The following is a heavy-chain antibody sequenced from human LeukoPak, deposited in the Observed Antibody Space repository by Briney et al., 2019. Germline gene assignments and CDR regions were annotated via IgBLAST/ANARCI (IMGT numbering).Heavy chain of an antibody. CDR2: INYSGTT. CDR1: RGSINTYN. J-gene: IGHJ4*02. CDR3: ARGTLSRFDY. D-gene: IGHD2-15*01. Sequence: SETLSLTCTVSRGSINTYNWSWIRQPPGKGLEWIGYINYSGTTNYNPSLKSRVTMSVDTSKNQFSLNLSSVTAADTAIYYCARGTLSRFDYWGQGTLVTVSS. V-gene: IGHV4-59*01.